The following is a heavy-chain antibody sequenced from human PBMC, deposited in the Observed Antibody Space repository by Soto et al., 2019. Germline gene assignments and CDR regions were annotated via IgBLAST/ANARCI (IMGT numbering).Heavy chain of an antibody. CDR2: IDSSGTT. Sequence: QVQLQESGPGLVKPSQTLSLPCSVSAVSITTSGHYWNWVRQRPGRGLEWFGYIDSSGTTYSNPALKTRLAMSVEPSTNQISLKLSSVTAADTALYFCALGMFMDVWGRGTTVIVSS. CDR3: ALGMFMDV. J-gene: IGHJ6*03. CDR1: AVSITTSGHY. V-gene: IGHV4-31*03. D-gene: IGHD3-16*01.